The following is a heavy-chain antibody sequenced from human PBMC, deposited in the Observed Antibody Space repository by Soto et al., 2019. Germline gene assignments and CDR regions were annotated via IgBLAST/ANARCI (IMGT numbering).Heavy chain of an antibody. V-gene: IGHV4-34*01. J-gene: IGHJ4*02. Sequence: QVQLQQWGAGLLKPSETLSLTCAVYGGSFSGYYWSWIGQPPGKGLEWIGEINHSGSTNYNPSLKGRVTISADTSKYQFYLKLSCVSAADTAVYYCARGRTGVSGGTVTTALDYWGQGTLVTVSS. D-gene: IGHD4-17*01. CDR2: INHSGST. CDR1: GGSFSGYY. CDR3: ARGRTGVSGGTVTTALDY.